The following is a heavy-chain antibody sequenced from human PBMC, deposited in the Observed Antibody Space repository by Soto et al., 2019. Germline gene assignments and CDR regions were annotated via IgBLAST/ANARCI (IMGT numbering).Heavy chain of an antibody. V-gene: IGHV3-33*01. Sequence: PGGSLTLSCAASGFTFSSYGMHWVRQAPGKGLEWVAVIWYDGSNKYYADSVKGRFTISRDNSKNTLYLQMNSLRAEDTAVYYCAREGTYCSGGSCYPHFDYWGQGTLVTVSS. D-gene: IGHD2-15*01. J-gene: IGHJ4*02. CDR2: IWYDGSNK. CDR3: AREGTYCSGGSCYPHFDY. CDR1: GFTFSSYG.